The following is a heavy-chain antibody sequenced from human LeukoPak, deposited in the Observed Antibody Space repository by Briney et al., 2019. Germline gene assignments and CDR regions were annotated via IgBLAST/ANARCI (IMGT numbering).Heavy chain of an antibody. CDR3: ARVGYYYDSSGYYYDTRGAGLDS. CDR2: IYYSGST. CDR1: GGSISSGGYY. Sequence: SETLSLTCTVSGGSISSGGYYWSWIRQHPGKGLERIGYIYYSGSTYYNPSLKSRVTISVDTSKNQFSLKLSSVTAADTAVYYCARVGYYYDSSGYYYDTRGAGLDSWGQGTLVTVSS. D-gene: IGHD3-22*01. V-gene: IGHV4-31*03. J-gene: IGHJ4*02.